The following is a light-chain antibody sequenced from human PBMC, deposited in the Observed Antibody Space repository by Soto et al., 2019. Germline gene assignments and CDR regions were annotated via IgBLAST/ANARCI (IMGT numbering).Light chain of an antibody. CDR1: QSLLHSNGYNY. Sequence: EIVMTQSPLSLPVTPGEPASISCRSSQSLLHSNGYNYLDWYLQKPGQSPQLLIYLGSNRASGVPDNFSGSGSCTDVTLKTSVEEHEHVVVSYCVQALQAPPAFGQGTKLEIK. CDR3: VQALQAPPA. CDR2: LGS. V-gene: IGKV2-28*01. J-gene: IGKJ2*01.